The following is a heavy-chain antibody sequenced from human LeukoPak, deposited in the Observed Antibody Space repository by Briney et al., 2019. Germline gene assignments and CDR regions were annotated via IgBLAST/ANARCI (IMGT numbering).Heavy chain of an antibody. J-gene: IGHJ4*02. Sequence: GASVKVSCKASGYTFTGYYMHWVRQATGQGLEWMGWINPNSGGTNYAQNFQGRVTMTRDTSISTAYMELSRLRSDDTAVYYCARAWGTYYYDYWGQGTLVTVSS. CDR2: INPNSGGT. CDR1: GYTFTGYY. CDR3: ARAWGTYYYDY. D-gene: IGHD3-16*01. V-gene: IGHV1-2*02.